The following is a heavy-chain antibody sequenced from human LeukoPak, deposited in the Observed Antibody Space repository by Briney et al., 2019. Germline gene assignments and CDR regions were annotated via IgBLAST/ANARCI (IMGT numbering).Heavy chain of an antibody. V-gene: IGHV3-30*02. J-gene: IGHJ4*02. CDR1: GFTFSSYW. D-gene: IGHD1-1*01. Sequence: GGSLRLSCAASGFTFSSYWMSWVRQAPGKGLEGVAFIRYDGSNKYYADSVKGRFTISRDNSKNTLYLQMNSLRAEDSAVYYCATDQGTPLNYWGQGTLVTVSS. CDR2: IRYDGSNK. CDR3: ATDQGTPLNY.